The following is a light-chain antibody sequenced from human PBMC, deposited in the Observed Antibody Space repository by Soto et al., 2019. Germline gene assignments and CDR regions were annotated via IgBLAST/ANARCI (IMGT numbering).Light chain of an antibody. CDR2: WAS. V-gene: IGKV4-1*01. CDR1: QSVVSSSDRRNY. J-gene: IGKJ2*01. CDR3: QQYYATPLT. Sequence: DIVMTQSPDSLAVSLGERATINCKSSQSVVSSSDRRNYLAWYQQKPGQPPKLLIYWASTRPFGVPDRFSGSVSETDFTLTISSQQAEDVAVYSCQQYYATPLTFGRGTKLEIK.